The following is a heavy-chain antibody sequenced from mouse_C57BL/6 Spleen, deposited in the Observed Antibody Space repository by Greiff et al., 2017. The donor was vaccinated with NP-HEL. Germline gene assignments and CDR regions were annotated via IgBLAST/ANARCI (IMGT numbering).Heavy chain of an antibody. CDR3: AAITTVVAPYWYFDV. D-gene: IGHD1-1*01. Sequence: VQRVESGAELVKPGASVKISCKASGYAFSSDWMNWVKQRPGKGLEWIGQIYSGDGDTTYNGQFKGKATLTADKSSSTAYMQLSSLTSEDSAVYFCAAITTVVAPYWYFDVWGTGTTVTVSS. CDR2: IYSGDGDT. V-gene: IGHV1-80*01. J-gene: IGHJ1*03. CDR1: GYAFSSDW.